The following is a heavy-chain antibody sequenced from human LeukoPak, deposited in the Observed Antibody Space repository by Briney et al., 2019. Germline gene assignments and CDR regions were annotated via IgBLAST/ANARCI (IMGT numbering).Heavy chain of an antibody. V-gene: IGHV1-3*01. CDR3: ARRGYYDSSGYYDFDY. CDR1: GYTFTSYA. J-gene: IGHJ4*02. Sequence: GASVKVSCKASGYTFTSYAMHWVRQAPGQRLEWMGWINDGNGNTKYSQKFQGRVTITRDTSASTAYMELSSLRSEDTAVYYCARRGYYDSSGYYDFDYWGQGTLVTVSS. CDR2: INDGNGNT. D-gene: IGHD3-22*01.